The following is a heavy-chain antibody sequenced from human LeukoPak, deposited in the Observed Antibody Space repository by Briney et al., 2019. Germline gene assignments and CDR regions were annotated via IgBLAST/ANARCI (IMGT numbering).Heavy chain of an antibody. CDR1: GGSISSGGYY. CDR3: ARSPDDAFDI. J-gene: IGHJ3*02. CDR2: IYHTGTT. Sequence: SGTLSLTCTVSGGSISSGGYYWSWIRQHPGKGLEWIAYIYHTGTTYYNPSRKSRVTISVDTSKNQFSLKLSSVTAADTAVYYCARSPDDAFDIWGQGTMVTVSS. V-gene: IGHV4-31*03.